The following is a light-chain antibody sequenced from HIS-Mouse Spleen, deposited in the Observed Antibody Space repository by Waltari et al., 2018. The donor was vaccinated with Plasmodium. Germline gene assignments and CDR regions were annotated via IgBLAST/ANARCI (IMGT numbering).Light chain of an antibody. Sequence: QSALSQPHSASGSPGQSVTLSCTGPSSDVGGYYYVFWYQQHPGKAPKLMIYEVSKRPSGFPDRFSGSKSGNTASLTVSGLQAEDEADYYCSSYAGSNNLVFGGGTKLTVL. CDR1: SSDVGGYYY. CDR3: SSYAGSNNLV. V-gene: IGLV2-8*01. J-gene: IGLJ2*01. CDR2: EVS.